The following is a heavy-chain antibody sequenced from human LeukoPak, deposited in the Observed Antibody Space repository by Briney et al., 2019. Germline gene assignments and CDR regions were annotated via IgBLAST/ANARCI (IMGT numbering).Heavy chain of an antibody. CDR1: GFTFSSYG. Sequence: GGSLRLSCAASGFTFSSYGMYWVRQAPGRGLEWVAVISYDGSNKYYADSVKGRFTISRDNSKNTLYLQMNSLRAEDTAVYYCAKILPDTVTADYWGQGTLVTVSS. V-gene: IGHV3-30*18. CDR3: AKILPDTVTADY. CDR2: ISYDGSNK. J-gene: IGHJ4*02. D-gene: IGHD4-11*01.